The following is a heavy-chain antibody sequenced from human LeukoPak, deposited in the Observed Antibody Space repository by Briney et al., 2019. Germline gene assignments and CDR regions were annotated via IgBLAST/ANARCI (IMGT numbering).Heavy chain of an antibody. CDR1: GFTFSDLY. J-gene: IGHJ3*02. CDR3: ARDLNDDYPEDALDI. D-gene: IGHD4-17*01. Sequence: GGSLRLSCAGSGFTFSDLYMSWIRQAPGKGLEWVSYISYSGNTIYYADSVKGRFTISRDNAQNSLYLHMNNLRAEDTAVYYCARDLNDDYPEDALDIWGQGIMVTVTS. V-gene: IGHV3-11*04. CDR2: ISYSGNTI.